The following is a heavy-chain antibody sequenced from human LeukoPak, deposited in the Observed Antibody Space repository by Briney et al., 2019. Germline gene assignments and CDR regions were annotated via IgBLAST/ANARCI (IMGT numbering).Heavy chain of an antibody. CDR2: IYYSGST. Sequence: SETLSLTCTVSGGSISSYYWSWIRQPPGKGLEWIGYIYYSGSTNYNPSLKSRVTISVDTSKNQFSLKLSSVTAADTAVYYCARTPGIAAAGYYYYYGMDVWGQGTTVTVPS. CDR1: GGSISSYY. CDR3: ARTPGIAAAGYYYYYGMDV. D-gene: IGHD6-13*01. V-gene: IGHV4-59*08. J-gene: IGHJ6*02.